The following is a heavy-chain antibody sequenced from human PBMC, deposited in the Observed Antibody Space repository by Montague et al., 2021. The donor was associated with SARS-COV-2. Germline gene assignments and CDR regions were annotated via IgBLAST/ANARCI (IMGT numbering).Heavy chain of an antibody. D-gene: IGHD1-20*01. V-gene: IGHV4-39*07. CDR1: GGSLSTTDYF. CDR3: AKHWGSGITDNWFDP. CDR2: VYHRGDT. J-gene: IGHJ5*02. Sequence: SETLSLTCTVSGGSLSTTDYFWGWIRQSPGKGLEWIANVYHRGDTYYNPSFSSRVTISMDTSKNQFSLRVKSVTAADTAVYYCAKHWGSGITDNWFDPWGQGTLVTVSS.